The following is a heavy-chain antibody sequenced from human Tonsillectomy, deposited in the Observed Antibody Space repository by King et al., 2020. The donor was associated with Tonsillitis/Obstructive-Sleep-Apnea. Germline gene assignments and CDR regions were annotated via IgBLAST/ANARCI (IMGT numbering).Heavy chain of an antibody. CDR1: GFTFSTYT. Sequence: VQLQESGGGLVKPGGSLRLSCAASGFTFSTYTMVWVRQAPGKGLEWVSCISDGGTYIYYAHSVKGRFTISRDNAKNSLYLQMNSLRAEDTAVYYCARADVLQFLEWLIPPFDYWGQGILVTVSS. J-gene: IGHJ4*02. D-gene: IGHD3-3*01. V-gene: IGHV3-21*01. CDR2: ISDGGTYI. CDR3: ARADVLQFLEWLIPPFDY.